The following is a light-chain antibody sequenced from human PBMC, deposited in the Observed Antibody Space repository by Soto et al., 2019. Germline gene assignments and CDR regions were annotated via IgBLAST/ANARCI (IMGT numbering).Light chain of an antibody. CDR1: HSVSKN. J-gene: IGKJ5*01. Sequence: VMTQSPATLALSRGERATLVXRASHSVSKNLSWYQQKAGKXTRLFXXCEXTRATGIPARFSGSGSGREFTLIISSLQSEEFAVSYCQQYNNCPTSTFGQGTRLEIK. V-gene: IGKV3-15*01. CDR3: QQYNNCPTST. CDR2: CEX.